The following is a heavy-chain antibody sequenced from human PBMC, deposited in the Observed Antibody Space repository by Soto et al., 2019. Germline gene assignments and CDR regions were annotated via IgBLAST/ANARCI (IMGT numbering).Heavy chain of an antibody. J-gene: IGHJ4*02. D-gene: IGHD1-20*01. CDR1: GGTFSSYA. CDR3: ARDESPYNWNEQNY. Sequence: ASVKVSCKASGGTFSSYAISWVRQAPGQGLEWMGGIIPIFGTANYAQKFQGRVTITADESTSTAYMELSSLRSEDTAVYYCARDESPYNWNEQNYWGQGTLVTVSS. CDR2: IIPIFGTA. V-gene: IGHV1-69*13.